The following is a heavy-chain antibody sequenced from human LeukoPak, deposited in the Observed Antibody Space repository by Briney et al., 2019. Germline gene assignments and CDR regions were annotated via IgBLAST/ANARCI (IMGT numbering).Heavy chain of an antibody. D-gene: IGHD2-15*01. Sequence: ASVKVSCKASGYAFTSYYVHWVRQAPGQGLEWMGIINPGDGSTSYAQKFQDRVTMTRGTSTSTVYMELSSLRSEDTAVYYCARDMIPLAAARWGGFDPWGQGTLVTVSS. CDR2: INPGDGST. J-gene: IGHJ5*02. V-gene: IGHV1-46*01. CDR3: ARDMIPLAAARWGGFDP. CDR1: GYAFTSYY.